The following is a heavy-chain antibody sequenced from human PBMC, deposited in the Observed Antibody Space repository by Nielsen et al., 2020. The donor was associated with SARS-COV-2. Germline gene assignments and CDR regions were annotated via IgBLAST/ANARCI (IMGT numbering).Heavy chain of an antibody. CDR3: ASVRFNNAPS. J-gene: IGHJ5*02. D-gene: IGHD1/OR15-1a*01. CDR1: GFSVRSNF. V-gene: IGHV3-53*01. CDR2: IYRAGST. Sequence: GESLKISCAASGFSVRSNFMTWVRQAPGKGLEWVSVIYRAGSTYYADSVKGRFTISTDSSQKTLYLQMNSLRVEDTAVYCCASVRFNNAPSWGQGTQVTVSS.